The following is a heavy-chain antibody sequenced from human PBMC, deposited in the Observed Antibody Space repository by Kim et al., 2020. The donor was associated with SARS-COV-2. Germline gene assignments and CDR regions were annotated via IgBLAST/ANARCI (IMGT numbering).Heavy chain of an antibody. Sequence: TRYDKSFQGRVTTTSDTSTSTASMELSSLTSEDTAVYYCARDWDQNFDFWGQGTLVTVSS. CDR2: T. V-gene: IGHV1-46*01. CDR3: ARDWDQNFDF. J-gene: IGHJ4*02. D-gene: IGHD1-26*01.